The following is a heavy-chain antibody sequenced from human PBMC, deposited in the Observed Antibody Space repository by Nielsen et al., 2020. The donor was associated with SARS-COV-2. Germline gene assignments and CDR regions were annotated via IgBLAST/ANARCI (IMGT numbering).Heavy chain of an antibody. D-gene: IGHD3-9*01. CDR3: ARPLTGDILTGLSAFDI. CDR2: IDPSDSYT. CDR1: GYSFTSYW. Sequence: KVSCKGSGYSFTSYWISWVRQMPGKGLEWMGRIDPSDSYTNYSPSFQGHVTISADKSISTAYLQWSSLKASDTAMYYCARPLTGDILTGLSAFDIWGQGTMVTVSS. V-gene: IGHV5-10-1*01. J-gene: IGHJ3*02.